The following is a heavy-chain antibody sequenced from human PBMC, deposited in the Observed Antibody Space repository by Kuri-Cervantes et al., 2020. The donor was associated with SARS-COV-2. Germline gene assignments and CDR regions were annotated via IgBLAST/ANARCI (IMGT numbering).Heavy chain of an antibody. CDR1: GFTFSSYW. CDR2: IKQNGSEK. CDR3: ARSCTYARCSEYFQH. V-gene: IGHV3-7*02. D-gene: IGHD2-8*01. Sequence: GESLMISCAASGFTFSSYWVSLVRQAPGKGLEWVANIKQNGSEKYYVDSVKGRFTITRDNAKNSLYLQMNSLRAEDTAVYYCARSCTYARCSEYFQHWGQGTMVTVSS. J-gene: IGHJ1*01.